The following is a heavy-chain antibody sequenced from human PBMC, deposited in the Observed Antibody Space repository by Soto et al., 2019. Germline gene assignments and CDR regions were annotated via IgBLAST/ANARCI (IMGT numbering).Heavy chain of an antibody. J-gene: IGHJ4*02. CDR2: IKQDGSEK. V-gene: IGHV3-7*05. CDR3: AKRLDYSSSWYYFDC. Sequence: GGSLRLSCAASGFIFSSFWMSWVRQPPGKGLEWVANIKQDGSEKYYVDSVKGRFTISRDNAKNSLYLQMNSLRAEDTAVYYCAKRLDYSSSWYYFDCWGQGTLVTVSS. CDR1: GFIFSSFW. D-gene: IGHD6-13*01.